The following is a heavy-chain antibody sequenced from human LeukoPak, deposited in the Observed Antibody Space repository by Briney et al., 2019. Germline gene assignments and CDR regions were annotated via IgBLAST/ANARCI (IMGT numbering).Heavy chain of an antibody. J-gene: IGHJ4*02. Sequence: PSQTLSLTCTVPGASITSGAYYWSWIRQRPGKGLEWIVYIFYSGMTYYNPSLKSRITISVDTSQNQFSLELTSVTAADTAVYYCARCENSHYYGSGNYHYWGQGTLVTVSS. V-gene: IGHV4-31*03. CDR2: IFYSGMT. CDR3: ARCENSHYYGSGNYHY. CDR1: GASITSGAYY. D-gene: IGHD3-10*01.